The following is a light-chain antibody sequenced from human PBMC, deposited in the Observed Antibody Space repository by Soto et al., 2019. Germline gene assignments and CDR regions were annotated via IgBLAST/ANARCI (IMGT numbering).Light chain of an antibody. CDR2: GAS. J-gene: IGKJ1*01. V-gene: IGKV3-20*01. CDR1: QSVSSSY. Sequence: EIVLTQSPGTLSLSPGERATLSCRASQSVSSSYLAWYQQKPGQAPRLLIYGASSRATGIPDRFSGGGSGTDFTLTISRLEPEDFAVYYCQQYCSSPPWTFGQGTKVEIK. CDR3: QQYCSSPPWT.